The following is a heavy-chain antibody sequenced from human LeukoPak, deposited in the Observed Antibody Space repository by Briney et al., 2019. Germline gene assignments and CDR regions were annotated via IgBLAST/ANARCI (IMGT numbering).Heavy chain of an antibody. CDR3: ARPISSGRAFDFDY. CDR2: IYYSGST. CDR1: GGSISSYY. J-gene: IGHJ4*02. V-gene: IGHV4-59*08. Sequence: PSETLSLTCTVSGGSISSYYWSWIRQPPGKGLEWIGYIYYSGSTNYNPSLKSRVTISVDTSKNQFSLKLSSVTAADTAVYYRARPISSGRAFDFDYWGQGTLVTVSS. D-gene: IGHD6-19*01.